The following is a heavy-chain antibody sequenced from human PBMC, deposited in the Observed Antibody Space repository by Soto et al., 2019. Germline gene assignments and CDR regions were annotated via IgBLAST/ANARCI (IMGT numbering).Heavy chain of an antibody. CDR3: AKDNHYDTSDYYGNAVDY. Sequence: QVQLVESGGGVVQPGRSLRLSCAASGFTFSSYALHWVRQAPGKGLEWVAVISYDGSNKYYADSVKGRFTISRDNSKNTLNLKMNSLIAEDTAVYYCAKDNHYDTSDYYGNAVDYWGQGTLVTVPS. CDR2: ISYDGSNK. D-gene: IGHD3-22*01. V-gene: IGHV3-30*18. J-gene: IGHJ4*02. CDR1: GFTFSSYA.